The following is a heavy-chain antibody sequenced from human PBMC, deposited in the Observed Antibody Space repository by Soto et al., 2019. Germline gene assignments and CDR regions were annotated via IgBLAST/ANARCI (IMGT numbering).Heavy chain of an antibody. Sequence: ASVKVSCKVSGYTLTELSMHWVRQAPGKGLEWMGGFDPEDGETIYAQKFQGRVTMTEDTSTDTAYMELSSLRSEDTAVYYCATIGNMVRGVLNWFDPWGQGTLVTVS. J-gene: IGHJ5*02. CDR2: FDPEDGET. CDR3: ATIGNMVRGVLNWFDP. CDR1: GYTLTELS. D-gene: IGHD3-10*01. V-gene: IGHV1-24*01.